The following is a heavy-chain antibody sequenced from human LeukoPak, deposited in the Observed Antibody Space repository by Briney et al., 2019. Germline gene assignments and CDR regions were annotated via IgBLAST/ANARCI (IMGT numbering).Heavy chain of an antibody. CDR1: GFTFSSYS. Sequence: GGSLRLSCAASGFTFSSYSMNWVRQAPEKGLEWVSTISGSGAYTYYADSVKGRFTISRDNSKNTLYLQMNSQRAEDTAVYYCAKYFASGSYYKLPHWGQGTLVTVSS. CDR3: AKYFASGSYYKLPH. V-gene: IGHV3-23*01. CDR2: ISGSGAYT. J-gene: IGHJ1*01. D-gene: IGHD3-10*01.